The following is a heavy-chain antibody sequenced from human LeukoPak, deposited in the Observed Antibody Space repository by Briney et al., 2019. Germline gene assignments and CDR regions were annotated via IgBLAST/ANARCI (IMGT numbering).Heavy chain of an antibody. Sequence: SVKVSCKASGGTFSSYTISWVRQAPGQGREWMGRIIPILGIANYAQKFQGRVTITADESTSTAYMELSSLRSEDTAVYYCARGDLPAALPEYFQHWGQGTLVTVSS. CDR3: ARGDLPAALPEYFQH. D-gene: IGHD2-2*01. CDR2: IIPILGIA. J-gene: IGHJ1*01. V-gene: IGHV1-69*02. CDR1: GGTFSSYT.